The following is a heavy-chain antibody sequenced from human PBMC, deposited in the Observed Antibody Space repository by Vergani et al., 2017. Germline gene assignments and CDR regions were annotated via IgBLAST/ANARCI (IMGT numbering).Heavy chain of an antibody. Sequence: VQLVESGGGVVQPGRSLRLSCAASGFTFSSYAMHWVRQAPGKGLEWVAVISYDGSNKYYADSVKGRFTISRDNSKNTLYLQMNSLRAEDTAVYYCARDVGGMSGYRGYYFDYWGQGTLVTVSS. CDR3: ARDVGGMSGYRGYYFDY. V-gene: IGHV3-30-3*01. D-gene: IGHD3-3*01. CDR2: ISYDGSNK. CDR1: GFTFSSYA. J-gene: IGHJ4*02.